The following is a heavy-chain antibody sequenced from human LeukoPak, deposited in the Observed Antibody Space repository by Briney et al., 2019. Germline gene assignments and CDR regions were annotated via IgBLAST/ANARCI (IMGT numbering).Heavy chain of an antibody. CDR2: ISSSSSYI. CDR3: ARDSGTTGAFDI. J-gene: IGHJ3*02. Sequence: PGGSLRLSCAASGFTFSSYSMNWVRQAPGKGLEWVSSISSSSSYIYYADSVKGRFTISRDNAKNSLYLQMNSLRAEDTAVYYCARDSGTTGAFDIWGQGTMVTVSS. V-gene: IGHV3-21*01. CDR1: GFTFSSYS. D-gene: IGHD2/OR15-2a*01.